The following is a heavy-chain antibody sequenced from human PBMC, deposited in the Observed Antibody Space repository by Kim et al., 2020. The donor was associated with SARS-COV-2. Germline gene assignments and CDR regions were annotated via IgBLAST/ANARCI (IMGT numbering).Heavy chain of an antibody. Sequence: SSSSTIYCADSVKGRSTISRDNDKNSLYLQMNSLRAEDTAVYYCARATSRYWGQGTLVTVSS. CDR2: SSSSTI. V-gene: IGHV3-48*01. CDR3: ARATSRY. J-gene: IGHJ4*02.